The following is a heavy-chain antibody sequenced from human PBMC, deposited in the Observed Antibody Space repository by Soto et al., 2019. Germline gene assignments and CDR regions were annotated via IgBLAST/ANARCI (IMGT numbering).Heavy chain of an antibody. J-gene: IGHJ6*02. CDR3: ASHQGSSSYYYYGMDV. D-gene: IGHD6-6*01. CDR1: GFTFSNYA. V-gene: IGHV3-23*01. CDR2: ISGSGGST. Sequence: GGSLRLSCAASGFTFSNYAMSWVRQAPGKGLEWVSAISGSGGSTYYADSVKGRFTISRDNSKNTLYLQMNSLRAEDTAVYYCASHQGSSSYYYYGMDVWGQGTTVTVSS.